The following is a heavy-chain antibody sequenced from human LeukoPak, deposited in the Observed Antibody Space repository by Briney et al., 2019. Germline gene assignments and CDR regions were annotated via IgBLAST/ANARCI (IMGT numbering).Heavy chain of an antibody. CDR2: INSETDGETT. CDR1: GFPLSNAW. D-gene: IGHD6-19*01. Sequence: GGSLKLSCEPSGFPLSNAWMNWARQAPGKGLDWVGSINSETDGETTGYAAPVKDRFTISREDSKDTLYLQMSSLQTEGTAVCDFTTDGQSSGWSLDYWGQGTLVSVCS. CDR3: TTDGQSSGWSLDY. J-gene: IGHJ4*02. V-gene: IGHV3-15*01.